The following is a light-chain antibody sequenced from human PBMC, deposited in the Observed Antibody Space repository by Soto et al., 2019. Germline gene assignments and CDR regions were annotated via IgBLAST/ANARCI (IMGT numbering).Light chain of an antibody. V-gene: IGLV1-40*01. CDR2: GNN. J-gene: IGLJ3*02. Sequence: QSVLTQPPSVSGAPGQRVTISCTGTTSNIGAGYDVHWYHQPPGAAPKLLISGNNNRPSGVPDRFSGSRSGTSASLAITGLQAEDEADYYCQFFDTILLGSVFGGGVTLSVL. CDR3: QFFDTILLGSV. CDR1: TSNIGAGYD.